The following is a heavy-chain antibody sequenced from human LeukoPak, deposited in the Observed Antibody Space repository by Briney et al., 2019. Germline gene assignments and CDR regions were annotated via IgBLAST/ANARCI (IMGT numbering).Heavy chain of an antibody. V-gene: IGHV4-4*07. Sequence: SETLSLTCTVSGGSISSNYYWSWIRQPAGKGLEYIGRIYNSGITNYNPSLKSRVTISVDTSKNHFSLKLSSVTAADTAVYYCARGPTYQPIDYWGQGTLVTVSS. CDR2: IYNSGIT. J-gene: IGHJ4*02. CDR1: GGSISSNYY. CDR3: ARGPTYQPIDY. D-gene: IGHD2-2*01.